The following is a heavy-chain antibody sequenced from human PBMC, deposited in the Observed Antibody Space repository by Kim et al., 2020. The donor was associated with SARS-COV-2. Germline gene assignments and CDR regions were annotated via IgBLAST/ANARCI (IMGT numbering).Heavy chain of an antibody. D-gene: IGHD2-21*02. V-gene: IGHV3-15*01. Sequence: GGSLRLSCAASGFTFSNSWMNWVRQAPGKGLEWVGRIKSKTNGWTTGYGAAVKGRFTISRDDSKNTPYLQMNSLKTEDTAVYYCTSDLGTYCAGDCYFRVWGQGTTVTVSS. CDR2: IKSKTNGWTT. CDR3: TSDLGTYCAGDCYFRV. J-gene: IGHJ6*02. CDR1: GFTFSNSW.